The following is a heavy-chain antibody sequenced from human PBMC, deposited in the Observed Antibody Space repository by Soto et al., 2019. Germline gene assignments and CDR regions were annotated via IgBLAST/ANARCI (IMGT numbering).Heavy chain of an antibody. J-gene: IGHJ4*02. CDR3: AKAHSFVELTPFDY. CDR1: GFTFYSYA. Sequence: EVQLLESGGGLVQPGGSLRLSCAASGFTFYSYATTWVRQAPGKGLEWVSSISGSGGTTYYADSVKGRFTISRDSSKNTLYLQMNSLRTEDTAVYYCAKAHSFVELTPFDYWGQGSLVTVSS. V-gene: IGHV3-23*01. D-gene: IGHD1-7*01. CDR2: ISGSGGTT.